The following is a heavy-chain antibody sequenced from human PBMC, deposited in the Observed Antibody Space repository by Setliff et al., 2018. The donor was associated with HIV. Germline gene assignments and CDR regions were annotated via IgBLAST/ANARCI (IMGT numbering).Heavy chain of an antibody. CDR3: ARPYGDPPYYYYMDV. Sequence: PSETLSLTCTVSGGSISSYYWSWIRQPPGKGLEWIGYIYHSGSTNYNPSLKSRVTISVDTSKNQFSLKLSSVTAADTAVYYCARPYGDPPYYYYMDVWGKGTTVTVSS. CDR2: IYHSGST. J-gene: IGHJ6*03. CDR1: GGSISSYY. V-gene: IGHV4-59*01. D-gene: IGHD4-17*01.